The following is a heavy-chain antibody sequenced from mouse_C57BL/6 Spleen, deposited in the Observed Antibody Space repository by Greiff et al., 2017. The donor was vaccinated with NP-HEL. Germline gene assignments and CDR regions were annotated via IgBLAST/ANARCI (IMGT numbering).Heavy chain of an antibody. V-gene: IGHV5-17*01. CDR3: ARGTTVVATWDYYAMDY. CDR1: GFTFSDYG. CDR2: ISSGSSTI. J-gene: IGHJ4*01. D-gene: IGHD1-1*01. Sequence: EVQLVESGGGLVKPGGSLKLSCAASGFTFSDYGMHWVRQAPEKGLEWVAYISSGSSTIYYADTVKGRFTISRDNAKNNLFLQMTSLRSEDTAMYYCARGTTVVATWDYYAMDYWGQRTSVTVSS.